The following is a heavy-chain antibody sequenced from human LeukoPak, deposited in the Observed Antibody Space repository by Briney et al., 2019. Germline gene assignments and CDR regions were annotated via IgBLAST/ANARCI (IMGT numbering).Heavy chain of an antibody. V-gene: IGHV4-34*01. CDR1: GGSFSGYY. J-gene: IGHJ3*02. D-gene: IGHD2-2*01. CDR2: INHSGST. CDR3: AKSNRYCDTASCYEAFDI. Sequence: SETLSLTCAVYGGSFSGYYWSWIRQPPGKGLEWIGEINHSGSTNYNPSLKNRVTMSIDTSRNQFSLKVNSVTAADTAVYYCAKSNRYCDTASCYEAFDIWGQGTMVTVSS.